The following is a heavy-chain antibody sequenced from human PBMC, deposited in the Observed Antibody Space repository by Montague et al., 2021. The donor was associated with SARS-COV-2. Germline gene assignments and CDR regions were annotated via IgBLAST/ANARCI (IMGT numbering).Heavy chain of an antibody. CDR2: IYYSGST. Sequence: SETLSLTCSVSGGSISTYYWSWIRQPPGKGLEWIGYIYYSGSTNYNPSLKSRVTISVDSSKNQFSLKLNSVTAADTAIYYCARHMGHVLVSVTGAYWFDPWGQGTLVTVSS. CDR3: ARHMGHVLVSVTGAYWFDP. V-gene: IGHV4-59*08. J-gene: IGHJ5*02. D-gene: IGHD5/OR15-5a*01. CDR1: GGSISTYY.